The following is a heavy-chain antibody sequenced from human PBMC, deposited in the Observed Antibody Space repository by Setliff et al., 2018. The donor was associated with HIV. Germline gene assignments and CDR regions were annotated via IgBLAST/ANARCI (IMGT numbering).Heavy chain of an antibody. CDR2: MNPNSGDT. V-gene: IGHV1-8*02. J-gene: IGHJ4*02. CDR3: ARGVDAGSDY. D-gene: IGHD3-10*01. CDR1: GGTFSSYA. Sequence: ASVKVSCKASGGTFSSYAISWVRQAPGQGLEWMGGMNPNSGDTGYAQNFQGRVTMTRDTSMNTAYMELSNLRFEDTAVYYCARGVDAGSDYWGQGTLVTVSS.